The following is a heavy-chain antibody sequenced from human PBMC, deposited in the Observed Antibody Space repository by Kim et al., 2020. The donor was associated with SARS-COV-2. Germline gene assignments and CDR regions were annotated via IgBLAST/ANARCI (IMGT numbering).Heavy chain of an antibody. V-gene: IGHV3-30*18. D-gene: IGHD5-18*01. CDR2: IEYDGSNK. CDR1: GFTFRSYG. CDR3: AKSSRGYSYGLVGYYYYGMDV. Sequence: GGSLRLSCAASGFTFRSYGMHCGRQAPGKGLEWVAAIEYDGSNKYYTDSVKGRFTISRDNSKNTLNLQMNSLRAEDMAVYYCAKSSRGYSYGLVGYYYYGMDVWGQGTTVT. J-gene: IGHJ6*02.